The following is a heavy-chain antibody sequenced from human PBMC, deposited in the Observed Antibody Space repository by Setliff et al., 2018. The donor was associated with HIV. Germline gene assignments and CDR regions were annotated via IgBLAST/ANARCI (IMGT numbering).Heavy chain of an antibody. Sequence: PSETLSLTCTVSGGSISSHYWSWIRQPPGKGLEWIGHIYTSGSTNYNPSLKSRVTISVDTSRNQFSLKLNSVTAADTAVYYCARRTYGSGRSDPWGQGTLVTVSS. V-gene: IGHV4-4*08. D-gene: IGHD6-19*01. CDR1: GGSISSHY. J-gene: IGHJ5*02. CDR3: ARRTYGSGRSDP. CDR2: IYTSGST.